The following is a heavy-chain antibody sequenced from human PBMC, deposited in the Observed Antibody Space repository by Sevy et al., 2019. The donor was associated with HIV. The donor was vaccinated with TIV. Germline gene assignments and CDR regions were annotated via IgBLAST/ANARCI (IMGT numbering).Heavy chain of an antibody. CDR2: ISSSSSYI. CDR1: GFTFSSYS. CDR3: AREGRSLRYCSSTSCRHYGMDV. V-gene: IGHV3-21*01. Sequence: GGSVRLSCAASGFTFSSYSMNWVRQAPGKGLEWVSSISSSSSYIYYADSVKGRFTISRDNAKNSLYLQMNSLRAEDTAVYYCAREGRSLRYCSSTSCRHYGMDVWGQGTTVTVSS. J-gene: IGHJ6*02. D-gene: IGHD2-2*01.